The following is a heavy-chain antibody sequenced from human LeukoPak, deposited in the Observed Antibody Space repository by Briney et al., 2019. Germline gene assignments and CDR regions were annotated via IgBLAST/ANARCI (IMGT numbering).Heavy chain of an antibody. J-gene: IGHJ4*02. CDR1: GFIFSSYS. Sequence: PGGSLRLSCVASGFIFSSYSMNWVRQAPGKGLEWVSSISSSSSYIYYADSVKGRFTISRDNAKNSLYLQMNSLRAEDTAVYYCARVKERRAVAGRYFDYWGQGTLVTVSS. CDR3: ARVKERRAVAGRYFDY. CDR2: ISSSSSYI. V-gene: IGHV3-21*04. D-gene: IGHD6-19*01.